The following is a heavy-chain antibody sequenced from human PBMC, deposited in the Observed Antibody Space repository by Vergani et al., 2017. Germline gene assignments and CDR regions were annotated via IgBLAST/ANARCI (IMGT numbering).Heavy chain of an antibody. CDR2: INWNGGTT. Sequence: EVQLVESGGGVVRPGGSLRLSCVGSGFAFGDLGMSWVRQVPGKGLVWVAGINWNGGTTIYGDPVTVRFTISRDNAKNSLYLQMNSLRDGDTALYYCVRREGHNQAPFDNWGQGTLVIVSS. CDR1: GFAFGDLG. D-gene: IGHD5-24*01. J-gene: IGHJ4*02. CDR3: VRREGHNQAPFDN. V-gene: IGHV3-20*04.